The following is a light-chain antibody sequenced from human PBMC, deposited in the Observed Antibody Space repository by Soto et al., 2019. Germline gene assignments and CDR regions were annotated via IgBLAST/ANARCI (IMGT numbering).Light chain of an antibody. CDR1: HNDNRNY. V-gene: IGKV3-20*01. J-gene: IGKJ2*01. Sequence: IVSTQTPGSLTLHTGGRAPLSCRASHNDNRNYSACYQQTPDQAPRLLIWGATSRATGIPGRFSSSASATDSPLTSSRQEADESIVYCCQQSGTPFLPFGRGTKVDIK. CDR2: GAT. CDR3: QQSGTPFLP.